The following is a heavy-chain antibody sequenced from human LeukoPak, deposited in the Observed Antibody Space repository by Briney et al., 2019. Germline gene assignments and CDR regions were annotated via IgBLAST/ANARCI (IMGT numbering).Heavy chain of an antibody. Sequence: GGSLRLSCAAPGFTFSSYWMHWVRQAPGKGLVWVSRINSGGSSTSYADSVKGRFTISRDNAENTLYLQMNSLRAEDTAVYYCAALDLGGYCGGDCYLGDDWGQGTLVTVSS. CDR1: GFTFSSYW. V-gene: IGHV3-74*01. CDR3: AALDLGGYCGGDCYLGDD. D-gene: IGHD2-21*02. CDR2: INSGGSST. J-gene: IGHJ4*02.